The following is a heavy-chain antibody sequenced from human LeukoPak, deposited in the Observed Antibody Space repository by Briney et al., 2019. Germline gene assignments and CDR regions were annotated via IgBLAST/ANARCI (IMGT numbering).Heavy chain of an antibody. CDR3: ARGISSNWNNYYYFYYMDV. V-gene: IGHV4-4*07. D-gene: IGHD1/OR15-1a*01. CDR1: GGSISSYY. CDR2: IYTSGST. J-gene: IGHJ6*03. Sequence: SETLSLTCTVSGGSISSYYWSWIRQPAGKGLEWIGRIYTSGSTNYNPSLKSRVTMSVDTSKNQFSLKLSSVTAADTAVYYCARGISSNWNNYYYFYYMDVWGKGTTVTVSS.